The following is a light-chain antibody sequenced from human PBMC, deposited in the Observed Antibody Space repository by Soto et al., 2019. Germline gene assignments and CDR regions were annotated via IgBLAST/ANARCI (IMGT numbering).Light chain of an antibody. CDR1: QSISDF. CDR2: AAS. CDR3: QQTYSTPPT. V-gene: IGKV1-39*01. J-gene: IGKJ1*01. Sequence: DIQMTQSPYSLSASVGDRVTITCRASQSISDFLNWYQQKPGKAPKLLIYAASTLQSGVPSRFSGSGSGIDFTLTISSLEPEDFATYYCQQTYSTPPTFGQGTKVDNK.